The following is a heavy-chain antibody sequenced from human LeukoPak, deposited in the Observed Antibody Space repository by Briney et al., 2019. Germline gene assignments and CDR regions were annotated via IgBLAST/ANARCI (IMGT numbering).Heavy chain of an antibody. CDR1: GFTFSTYW. CDR3: ARLYCRGGRCDSAFDI. V-gene: IGHV3-7*05. CDR2: MDQDGSEK. D-gene: IGHD2-15*01. Sequence: PGGSLRLSCAASGFTFSTYWMSWVRQAPGIGLEWVANMDQDGSEKHFVDSVKGRFAMSRDNAKNVLYLQMTSLRADDTAVYYCARLYCRGGRCDSAFDIWGQGTMVTVSS. J-gene: IGHJ3*02.